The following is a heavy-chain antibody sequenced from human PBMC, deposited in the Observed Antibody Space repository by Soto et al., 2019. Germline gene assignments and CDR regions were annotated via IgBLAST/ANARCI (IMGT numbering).Heavy chain of an antibody. Sequence: ASVKVSCKASGYTFTSYGISWVRQAPGQGLEWMGWISAYNGNTNYAQKLQGRVTMTTDISTSTAYMELRSLRSDDTAVYYCARAIMVRGVIIGAFDIWGQGTMVTVSS. CDR1: GYTFTSYG. V-gene: IGHV1-18*01. CDR2: ISAYNGNT. CDR3: ARAIMVRGVIIGAFDI. J-gene: IGHJ3*02. D-gene: IGHD3-10*01.